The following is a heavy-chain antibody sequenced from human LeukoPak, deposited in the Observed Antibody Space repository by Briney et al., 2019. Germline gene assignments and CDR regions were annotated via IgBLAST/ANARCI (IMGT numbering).Heavy chain of an antibody. J-gene: IGHJ4*02. CDR3: VLAAASNVFDY. Sequence: GESLKISCKGSGYSFTSYWIGWVRQMPGKGLEWMGIIYPGDSDTRYSPSFQGQVSISADKSISTAYLQWSSLKASDTAMYYCVLAAASNVFDYWGQGTLVTVSS. V-gene: IGHV5-51*01. CDR1: GYSFTSYW. D-gene: IGHD6-13*01. CDR2: IYPGDSDT.